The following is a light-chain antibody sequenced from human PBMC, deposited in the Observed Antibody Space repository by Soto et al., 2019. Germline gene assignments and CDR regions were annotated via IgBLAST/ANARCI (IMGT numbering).Light chain of an antibody. CDR2: GAS. CDR3: QQYNNWPRT. CDR1: QSVSSN. J-gene: IGKJ1*01. V-gene: IGKV3-15*01. Sequence: EIVMTQSPATLSVSPGGRPTLSCRASQSVSSNLAWYQQKPGQAPRLLIYGASTRATGIPARFSGSGSGTEFTLTISSLQSEDFAVYSCQQYNNWPRTFGQGTRVEIK.